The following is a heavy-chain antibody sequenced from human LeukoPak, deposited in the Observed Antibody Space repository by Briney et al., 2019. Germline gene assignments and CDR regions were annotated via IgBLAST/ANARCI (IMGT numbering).Heavy chain of an antibody. V-gene: IGHV3-30*02. D-gene: IGHD5-12*01. CDR2: IRYDGSNK. CDR1: GFTFSSYG. CDR3: AKDIVGWLRGFDY. J-gene: IGHJ4*02. Sequence: PGGSPRLSCAASGFTFSSYGMHWVRQAPGKGLGWMAFIRYDGSNKYYADSVKGRFTISRDNSKNTLYLQMNSLRVEDTAVYYCAKDIVGWLRGFDYWGQGTLVTVSS.